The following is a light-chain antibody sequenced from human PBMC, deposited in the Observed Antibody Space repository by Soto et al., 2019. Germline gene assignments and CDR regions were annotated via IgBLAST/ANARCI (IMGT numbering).Light chain of an antibody. J-gene: IGKJ1*01. CDR2: AAS. CDR3: QQTYSTPRT. V-gene: IGKV1-39*01. CDR1: QTISSY. Sequence: DIQMTQSASSLSASVGDRVTMTCRATQTISSYLNWYQQKPGKAPNLLIYAASSLQSGVPSRFSGSGSGTDFTLTINSLQPEDFAINYCQQTYSTPRTFGQGTKVEIK.